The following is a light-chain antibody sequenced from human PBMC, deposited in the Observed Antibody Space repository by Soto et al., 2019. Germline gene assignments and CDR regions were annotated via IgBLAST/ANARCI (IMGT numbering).Light chain of an antibody. CDR3: SSYTSSSTLV. Sequence: QSALTQPASVSGSPGQSITISCTGTSSDVGGYNYVSWYQQHPGKAPKLMIYDVSNRPSGVSNRFSGSKSGNRVSLTISGVQAEDEADYYCSSYTSSSTLVFGGGSKVTV. V-gene: IGLV2-14*01. CDR2: DVS. J-gene: IGLJ3*02. CDR1: SSDVGGYNY.